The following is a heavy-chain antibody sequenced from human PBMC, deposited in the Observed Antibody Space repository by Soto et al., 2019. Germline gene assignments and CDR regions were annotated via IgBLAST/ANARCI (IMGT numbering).Heavy chain of an antibody. CDR2: ISSDGSK. CDR1: GFTVSSNY. J-gene: IGHJ4*02. Sequence: EVQLVESGGGVVQPGGSLRLSCEASGFTVSSNYMSWVRQAPGKGPEWVSVISSDGSKYYADSVKVRFTISRDNSKNTLYLQMNSLRAEDTAVYFCARDVSSGWYYFDYWGQVTLVTVSS. D-gene: IGHD6-19*01. V-gene: IGHV3-66*01. CDR3: ARDVSSGWYYFDY.